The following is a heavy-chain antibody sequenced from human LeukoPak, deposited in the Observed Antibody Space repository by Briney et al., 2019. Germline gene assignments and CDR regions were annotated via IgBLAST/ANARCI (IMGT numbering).Heavy chain of an antibody. CDR3: AASGMTTVTFFDY. Sequence: SETLSLTCTVSGDSITSSSYYWGWIRQPPGMGLEWIGTICSHSGSTYYNPSLKSRVTISVDTSKNQFSLKLTSVTAADTAVYYCAASGMTTVTFFDYWGQGTLVTVSS. J-gene: IGHJ4*02. CDR1: GDSITSSSYY. CDR2: ICSHSGST. D-gene: IGHD4-17*01. V-gene: IGHV4-39*01.